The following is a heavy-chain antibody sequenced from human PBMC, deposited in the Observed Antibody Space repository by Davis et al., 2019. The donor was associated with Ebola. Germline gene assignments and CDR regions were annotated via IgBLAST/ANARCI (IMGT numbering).Heavy chain of an antibody. CDR2: INSDGSST. CDR1: GFTFSSYW. J-gene: IGHJ6*02. D-gene: IGHD3-10*01. Sequence: HTGGSLRLSCAASGFTFSSYWMHWVRQAPGKGLVWVSRINSDGSSTSYADSVKGRFTISRDNAKNTLYLQMNSLRAEYTAVYYCAKYASITMVQGVITHLYYYYYGMDVWGQGTTVTVSS. V-gene: IGHV3-74*01. CDR3: AKYASITMVQGVITHLYYYYYGMDV.